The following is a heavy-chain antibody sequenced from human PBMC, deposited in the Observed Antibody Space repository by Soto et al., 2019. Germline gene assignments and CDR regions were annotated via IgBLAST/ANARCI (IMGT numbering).Heavy chain of an antibody. Sequence: EVQLVESGGGLVKPGRSLRVSCTGSGFTFGDYAMSWFRQAPGKGLEWVGFIRIKTYGGTAEYAASVKGRFTISRDDSKNIAYLQMNSLKIEDTAVYYCTRGAITLGGVIDHFDYWGQGTLVTVSS. CDR1: GFTFGDYA. V-gene: IGHV3-49*05. D-gene: IGHD3-16*02. CDR2: IRIKTYGGTA. CDR3: TRGAITLGGVIDHFDY. J-gene: IGHJ4*02.